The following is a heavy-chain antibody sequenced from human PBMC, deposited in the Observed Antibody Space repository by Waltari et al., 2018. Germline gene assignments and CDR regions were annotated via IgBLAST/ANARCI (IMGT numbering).Heavy chain of an antibody. J-gene: IGHJ4*02. D-gene: IGHD3-9*01. Sequence: QVQLVESGGGVVQPGRSLRLSCAASGFTFSSYAMHWVRQAPGKGLEGVAVISYDGSNKYYADSVKGRFTISRDNSKNTLYLQMNSLRAEDTAVYYCARVPFDWFSHFDYWGQGTLVTVSS. V-gene: IGHV3-30-3*01. CDR2: ISYDGSNK. CDR3: ARVPFDWFSHFDY. CDR1: GFTFSSYA.